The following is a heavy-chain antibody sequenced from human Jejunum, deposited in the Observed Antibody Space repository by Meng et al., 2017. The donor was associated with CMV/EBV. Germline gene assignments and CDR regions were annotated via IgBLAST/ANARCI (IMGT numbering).Heavy chain of an antibody. CDR1: GFTFGSYA. V-gene: IGHV3-30-3*01. CDR3: ARGNIGGSSWFKVFDY. Sequence: QVQLVESGGGVVKPGRSLRLSCAASGFTFGSYAMHWVRQAPGKGLEWVAPISYDGSNKYYTDSVKGRFTISRDNSNNTLYLQMNSLRAEDTAVYYCARGNIGGSSWFKVFDYWGQGTLVTVYS. J-gene: IGHJ4*02. CDR2: ISYDGSNK. D-gene: IGHD6-13*01.